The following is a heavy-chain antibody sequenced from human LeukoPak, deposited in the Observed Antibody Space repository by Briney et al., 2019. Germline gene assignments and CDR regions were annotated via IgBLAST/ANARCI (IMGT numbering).Heavy chain of an antibody. CDR3: ARFVYCSSTSCYLSFDD. J-gene: IGHJ4*02. D-gene: IGHD2-2*01. CDR1: GDSINSGDHY. Sequence: PSETLSLTCTVSGDSINSGDHYWSWVRQPPGKGLEWIAYIYYSGSTYFTPSLKRRLTTSVDTSKNQFSLKLGSVTAADTAVYYCARFVYCSSTSCYLSFDDWGQGSLVTVSS. CDR2: IYYSGST. V-gene: IGHV4-30-4*01.